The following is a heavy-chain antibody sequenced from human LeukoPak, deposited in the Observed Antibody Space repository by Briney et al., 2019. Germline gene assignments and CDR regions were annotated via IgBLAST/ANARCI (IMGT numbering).Heavy chain of an antibody. Sequence: SETLSLTCTVSGGSISSGSYYWSWIRQPPGKGLEWIGYIYYSGSTNYNPSLKSRVTISVDTSKNQFSLKLSSVTAADTAVYYCARDGAGGVFDYWGQGTLVTVSS. CDR1: GGSISSGSYY. J-gene: IGHJ4*02. CDR2: IYYSGST. D-gene: IGHD3-16*01. V-gene: IGHV4-61*01. CDR3: ARDGAGGVFDY.